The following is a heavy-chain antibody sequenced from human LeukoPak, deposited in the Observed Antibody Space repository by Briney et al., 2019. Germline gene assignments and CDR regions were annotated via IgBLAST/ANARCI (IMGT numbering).Heavy chain of an antibody. CDR1: GFTFSSYG. CDR2: ISYDGSNR. V-gene: IGHV3-30*18. D-gene: IGHD3-3*01. J-gene: IGHJ4*02. Sequence: GGSLRLSCAASGFTFSSYGMQWVRQAPGKGPEWEAVISYDGSNRYYADSVKGRFTISRDNSKNTLYLQMNSLRPEDTAVYYCAKDEWDYWGQGTLVTVSS. CDR3: AKDEWDY.